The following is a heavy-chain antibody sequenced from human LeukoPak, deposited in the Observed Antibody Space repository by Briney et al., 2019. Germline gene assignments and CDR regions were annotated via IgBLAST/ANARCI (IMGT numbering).Heavy chain of an antibody. J-gene: IGHJ4*02. CDR3: AKELRSGGVVTNFDY. CDR1: GFTFSTHA. D-gene: IGHD4-23*01. CDR2: ISYGGDIT. Sequence: PGGSLRLSCAASGFTFSTHAMSWVRQAPGKGLEWVAAISYGGDITFYAPSVQGRFTISRDNSKDTVYVQMDSLRAEATAIYYCAKELRSGGVVTNFDYWGQGTLVIVSP. V-gene: IGHV3-23*01.